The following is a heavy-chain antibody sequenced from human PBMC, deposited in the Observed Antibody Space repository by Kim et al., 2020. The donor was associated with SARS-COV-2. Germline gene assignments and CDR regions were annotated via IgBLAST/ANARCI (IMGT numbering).Heavy chain of an antibody. D-gene: IGHD1-20*01. V-gene: IGHV3-33*01. CDR3: ARDRPNWNDLLDS. CDR1: GFTFSSYG. J-gene: IGHJ4*02. Sequence: GGSLRLSCAASGFTFSSYGMPWVRQAPGKGLEWVAVIWYDGSNKYYADSVKGRFTISRDNSKNTLYLQMNSLRAEDTAVYYCARDRPNWNDLLDSWGEGTLVTVSS. CDR2: IWYDGSNK.